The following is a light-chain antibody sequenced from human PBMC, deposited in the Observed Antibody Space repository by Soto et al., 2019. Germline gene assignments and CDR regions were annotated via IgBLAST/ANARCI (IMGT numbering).Light chain of an antibody. CDR3: QQHNQWPIT. CDR2: YIS. V-gene: IGKV3D-15*01. CDR1: QSAGNF. Sequence: EIVMPQSPATLSVSPGETSSLSGRASQSAGNFLAWYQQKPGQAPRLLIYYISTRATGIPARFSGSGSGTEFTLTINSLQSEDSAVYYCQQHNQWPITVGQGKRLEIK. J-gene: IGKJ5*01.